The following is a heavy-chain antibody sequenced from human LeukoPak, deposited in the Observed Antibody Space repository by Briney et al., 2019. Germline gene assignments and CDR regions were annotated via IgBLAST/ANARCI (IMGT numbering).Heavy chain of an antibody. J-gene: IGHJ4*02. CDR1: GFTFSSYG. CDR3: ARDDSSGYYHG. Sequence: GGSLRLSCAASGFTFSSYGMHWVRQAPGKGLEWVAVISYDGSNKYYADSVKGRFTISRDNSKNTLYLQMNSLRAEDTAMYYCARDDSSGYYHGWGQGTLVTVSS. V-gene: IGHV3-30*03. CDR2: ISYDGSNK. D-gene: IGHD3-22*01.